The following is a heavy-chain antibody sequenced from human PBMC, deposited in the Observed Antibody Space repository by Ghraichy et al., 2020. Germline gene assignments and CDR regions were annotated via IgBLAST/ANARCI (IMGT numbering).Heavy chain of an antibody. CDR1: GYTFTSYD. CDR2: MNPNSGDT. V-gene: IGHV1-8*01. Sequence: ASVKVSCKASGYTFTSYDINWVRQATGQGLEWMGWMNPNSGDTGYAQKFQGRVTMTRDTSISTAYMELSGLRSDDTAVYYCARNTRYTGDFDYWGQGTLVTVSS. J-gene: IGHJ4*02. D-gene: IGHD5-12*01. CDR3: ARNTRYTGDFDY.